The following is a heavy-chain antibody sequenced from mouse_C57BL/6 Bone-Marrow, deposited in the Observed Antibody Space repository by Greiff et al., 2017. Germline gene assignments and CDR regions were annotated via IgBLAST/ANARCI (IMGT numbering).Heavy chain of an antibody. D-gene: IGHD1-1*01. CDR3: TVVLLRYCFAY. CDR2: IDPENGDT. Sequence: VQLQQSGAELVRPGASVKLSCTASGFNIKDDYMHWVKQRPEQGLEWIGWIDPENGDTEYASKFQGKATITADTSSNTAYLQLSSLTSEDTAVYYCTVVLLRYCFAYGGQGSLVSVSA. CDR1: GFNIKDDY. V-gene: IGHV14-4*01. J-gene: IGHJ3*01.